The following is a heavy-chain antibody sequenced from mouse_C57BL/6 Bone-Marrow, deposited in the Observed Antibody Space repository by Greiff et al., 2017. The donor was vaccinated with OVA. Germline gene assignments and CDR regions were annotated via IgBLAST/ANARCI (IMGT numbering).Heavy chain of an antibody. Sequence: QVQLQQSGPELVKPGASVKISCKASGYAFSSSWMNWVKQRPGKGLEWIGRIYPRSGNTYYNEKFKGKATLTADKSSSTAYMELRSLTSEDSAVYFCARDLNWDYAMDYWGQGTSVTVSS. CDR2: IYPRSGNT. V-gene: IGHV1-82*01. D-gene: IGHD4-1*01. CDR1: GYAFSSSW. CDR3: ARDLNWDYAMDY. J-gene: IGHJ4*01.